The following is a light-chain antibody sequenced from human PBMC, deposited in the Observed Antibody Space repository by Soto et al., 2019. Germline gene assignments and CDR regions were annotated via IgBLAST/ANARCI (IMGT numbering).Light chain of an antibody. CDR2: DVN. CDR3: SPYSTTNILV. J-gene: IGLJ1*01. Sequence: QSALTQPASVSGSPGQSVTISCTGASSDVGAYEHVSWYQQHPGRAPKLILYDVNNRPSGVSNHFSDSKSGNTASLVISGLQANDEADYYCSPYSTTNILVFGYGTKVTVL. CDR1: SSDVGAYEH. V-gene: IGLV2-14*03.